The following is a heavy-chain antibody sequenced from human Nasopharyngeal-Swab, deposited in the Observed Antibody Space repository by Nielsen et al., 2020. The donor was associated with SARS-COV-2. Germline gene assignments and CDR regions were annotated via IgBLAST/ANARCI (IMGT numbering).Heavy chain of an antibody. Sequence: SLKISCAASGFTFDDYAMHWVRQAPGKGLEWVSGISWNSVSIGYADSVKGRFTISRDNSKNTLFLEMNGLRPEDSAMYYCVKDEHSFHIGPLDYWGQGALVAVSS. D-gene: IGHD5-18*01. V-gene: IGHV3-9*01. CDR1: GFTFDDYA. CDR3: VKDEHSFHIGPLDY. CDR2: ISWNSVSI. J-gene: IGHJ4*02.